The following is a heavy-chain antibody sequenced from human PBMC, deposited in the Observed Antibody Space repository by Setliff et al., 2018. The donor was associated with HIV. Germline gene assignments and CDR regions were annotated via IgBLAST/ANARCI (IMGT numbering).Heavy chain of an antibody. J-gene: IGHJ6*03. V-gene: IGHV1-69*10. CDR1: GGTFRTYA. D-gene: IGHD2-2*01. CDR3: AQSGYCGSSTCRNYFYYMDV. Sequence: SVKVSCKASGGTFRTYAISWVRQAPGQGLEWMGGIIPMLRVAKYAQNLQDRVTITADKSTGTAYMELSGLRSEDTAVYYCAQSGYCGSSTCRNYFYYMDVWGKGTTVTVSS. CDR2: IIPMLRVA.